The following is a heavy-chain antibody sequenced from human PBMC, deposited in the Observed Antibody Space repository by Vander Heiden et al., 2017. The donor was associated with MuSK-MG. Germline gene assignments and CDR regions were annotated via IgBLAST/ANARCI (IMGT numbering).Heavy chain of an antibody. V-gene: IGHV3-48*01. CDR2: ISSSSSTI. D-gene: IGHD1-26*01. Sequence: EVQLVESGGGLVQPGGSLRLSRVASGLTFRYYSMNWVRQAPGKGLEWISYISSSSSTIYYADSVKGRFTISRDNAKNSLYLQMNSLRAEDTAVYYCARGRGVGGATSGYFDYWGQGTLVTVSS. J-gene: IGHJ4*02. CDR1: GLTFRYYS. CDR3: ARGRGVGGATSGYFDY.